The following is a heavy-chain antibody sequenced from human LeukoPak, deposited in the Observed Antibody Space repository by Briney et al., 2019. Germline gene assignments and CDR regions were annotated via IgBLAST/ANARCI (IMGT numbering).Heavy chain of an antibody. J-gene: IGHJ5*02. CDR2: FDPEDGET. Sequence: GASVTVSCKVSGYTLTELSMHWVRQAPGKGLEWIGGFDPEDGETIYAQKFQGRVTMTEDTSTATAYMELSSLRSEDTAVYYCATDRLYCSGGSCFRWFDPWGQGTLVTVSS. CDR3: ATDRLYCSGGSCFRWFDP. CDR1: GYTLTELS. V-gene: IGHV1-24*01. D-gene: IGHD2-15*01.